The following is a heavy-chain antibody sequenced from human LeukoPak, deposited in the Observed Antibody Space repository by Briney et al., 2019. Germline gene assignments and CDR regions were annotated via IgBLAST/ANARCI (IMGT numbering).Heavy chain of an antibody. Sequence: ASVKVSCKASGYTFTSSDINWVRQATRQGLEWMGWMNPNSGNTGYAQKFQGRVTMTRNTSISTVYMELSSLRSEDTAVYYCARGKWELPVPRAFDIWGQGTMVTVSS. J-gene: IGHJ3*02. D-gene: IGHD1-26*01. CDR1: GYTFTSSD. CDR2: MNPNSGNT. V-gene: IGHV1-8*01. CDR3: ARGKWELPVPRAFDI.